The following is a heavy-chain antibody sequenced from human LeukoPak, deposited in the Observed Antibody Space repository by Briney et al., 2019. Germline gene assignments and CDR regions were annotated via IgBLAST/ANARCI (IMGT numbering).Heavy chain of an antibody. CDR3: ARVALRGSYCSSTSCRYYFDY. Sequence: GGSLRLSCSASGFIFSNYAMYWVRQAPGKGLAYVSVISGNGGRTYYADSVKGRFTISRDNAKNSLYLQMNSLRAEDTAVYYCARVALRGSYCSSTSCRYYFDYWGQGTLVTVSS. J-gene: IGHJ4*02. CDR1: GFIFSNYA. V-gene: IGHV3-64*04. D-gene: IGHD2-2*01. CDR2: ISGNGGRT.